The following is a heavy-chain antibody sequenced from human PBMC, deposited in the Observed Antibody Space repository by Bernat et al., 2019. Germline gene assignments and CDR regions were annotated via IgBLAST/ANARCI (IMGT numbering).Heavy chain of an antibody. CDR3: ARQGKGGVPGDN. CDR1: GGSISSYY. J-gene: IGHJ4*02. D-gene: IGHD2-21*01. V-gene: IGHV4-59*08. CDR2: IYFSGST. Sequence: QVQLQESGPGLVKPSETLSLTCTVSGGSISSYYWSWIRQPPGKGLEWIGYIYFSGSTNYNPSLKSRVTISVDTSKNQFSLKLSSVTAADTAVYYCARQGKGGVPGDNWGQGTLVTVSS.